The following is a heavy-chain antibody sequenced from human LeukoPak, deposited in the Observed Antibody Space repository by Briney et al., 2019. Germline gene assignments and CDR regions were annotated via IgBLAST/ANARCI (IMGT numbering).Heavy chain of an antibody. Sequence: PSETLPLTCAVYGGSFSGYYWSWIRQPPGKGLEWIGEINHSGSTNYNPSLKSRVTISVDTSKNQFSLKLSSVTAAGTAVYYCARGLPYYDSSGYYYRYYYGMDVWGQGTTVTVSS. CDR3: ARGLPYYDSSGYYYRYYYGMDV. CDR1: GGSFSGYY. J-gene: IGHJ6*02. CDR2: INHSGST. V-gene: IGHV4-34*01. D-gene: IGHD3-22*01.